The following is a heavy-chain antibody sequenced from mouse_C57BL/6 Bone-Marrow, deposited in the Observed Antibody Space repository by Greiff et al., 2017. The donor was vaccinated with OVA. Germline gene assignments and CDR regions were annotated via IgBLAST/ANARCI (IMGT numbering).Heavy chain of an antibody. CDR3: AREGGNPYYYAMDY. CDR1: GFTFSSYA. J-gene: IGHJ4*01. V-gene: IGHV5-4*01. CDR2: ISDGGSYT. D-gene: IGHD2-1*01. Sequence: EVKLVESGGGLVKPGGSLKLSCAASGFTFSSYAMSWVRQTPEKRLEWVATISDGGSYTYYPDNVKGRFTISRDNAKNNLYLQMSHLKSEDTAMYYCAREGGNPYYYAMDYWGQGTSVTVSS.